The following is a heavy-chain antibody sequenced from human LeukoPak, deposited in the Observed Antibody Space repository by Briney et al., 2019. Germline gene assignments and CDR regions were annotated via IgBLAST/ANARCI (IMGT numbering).Heavy chain of an antibody. CDR3: TRDPRRLDY. J-gene: IGHJ4*02. Sequence: GGSLRLSCAASGLTFSSYSMNWVRQAPGKGLEWVSYISSSSSTIYYADSVKGRFTISRDNAKNSLYLQMNSLRAEDTAVYYCTRDPRRLDYWGQGTLVTVSS. V-gene: IGHV3-48*01. CDR1: GLTFSSYS. CDR2: ISSSSSTI.